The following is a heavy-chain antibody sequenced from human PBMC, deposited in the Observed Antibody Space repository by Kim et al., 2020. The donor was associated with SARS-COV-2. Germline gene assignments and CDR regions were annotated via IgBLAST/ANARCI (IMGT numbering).Heavy chain of an antibody. V-gene: IGHV3-23*01. D-gene: IGHD2-8*01. Sequence: YADSVNGRFTISRDNSKNTLYLQVNSLRAEDTAVYFCAKGRDRWSYFDYWGQGTLVTVSS. CDR3: AKGRDRWSYFDY. J-gene: IGHJ4*02.